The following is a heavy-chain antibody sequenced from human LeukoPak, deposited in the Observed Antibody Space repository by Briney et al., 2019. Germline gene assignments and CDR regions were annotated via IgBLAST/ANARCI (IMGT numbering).Heavy chain of an antibody. J-gene: IGHJ4*02. D-gene: IGHD3-10*01. V-gene: IGHV4-39*01. Sequence: SETLSLTCNVSGGSISSSSYYWGWIRQPPGKGLEWIGSIYYSGSTYYNPSLKSRVTISVDTSKNQFSLKLSSVTAADTAVYYCASAPDYYYGSGRFDYWGQGTLVTVSS. CDR2: IYYSGST. CDR1: GGSISSSSYY. CDR3: ASAPDYYYGSGRFDY.